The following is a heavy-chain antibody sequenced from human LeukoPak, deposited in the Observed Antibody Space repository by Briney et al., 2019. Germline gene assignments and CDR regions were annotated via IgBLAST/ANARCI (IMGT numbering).Heavy chain of an antibody. J-gene: IGHJ5*02. V-gene: IGHV3-21*01. CDR1: GFTFSSYS. D-gene: IGHD6-19*01. CDR3: ASAGIAVAGGNWFDP. CDR2: ISSSSSYI. Sequence: GSLRLSCAASGFTFSSYSMNWVRQAPGKGLEWVSSISSSSSYIYYADSVKGRFTISRDNAKNSLYLQMNSLRAEDTAVYYCASAGIAVAGGNWFDPWGQGTLVTVSS.